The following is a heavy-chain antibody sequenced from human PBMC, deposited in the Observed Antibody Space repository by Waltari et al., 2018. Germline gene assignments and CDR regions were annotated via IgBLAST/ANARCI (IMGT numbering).Heavy chain of an antibody. D-gene: IGHD3-22*01. CDR3: AHSVYYYDSSGYYTRGPFDY. Sequence: QITLKESGPTLVKPTQTLTLTCTFSGFSLSTSGVGVGWIRQPPGKALEWLALIYWNDDKRYSPSLKGRLTITKDTSKNQVVLTMTNMDPVDTATYYCAHSVYYYDSSGYYTRGPFDYWGQGTLVTVSS. CDR1: GFSLSTSGVG. J-gene: IGHJ4*02. V-gene: IGHV2-5*01. CDR2: IYWNDDK.